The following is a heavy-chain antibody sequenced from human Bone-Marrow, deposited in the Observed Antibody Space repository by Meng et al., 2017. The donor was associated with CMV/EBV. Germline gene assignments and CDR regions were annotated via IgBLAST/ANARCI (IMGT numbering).Heavy chain of an antibody. CDR2: IYPGDSDT. CDR1: GYSFTSYW. J-gene: IGHJ6*02. V-gene: IGHV5-51*01. Sequence: KVSCKGSGYSFTSYWIGWVRQMPGKGLEWMGIIYPGDSDTRYSPSFQGQVTISADKSISTAYLQWSSLKASDTAMYYRASHRQYDFWSGYFQVGDMVVWRQGTTVTVSS. CDR3: ASHRQYDFWSGYFQVGDMVV. D-gene: IGHD3-3*01.